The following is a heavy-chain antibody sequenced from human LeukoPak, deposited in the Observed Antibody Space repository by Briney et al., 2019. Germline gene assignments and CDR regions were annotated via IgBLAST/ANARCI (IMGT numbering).Heavy chain of an antibody. CDR1: GYTFTGYY. V-gene: IGHV1-2*02. Sequence: ASVKVSCKASGYTFTGYYMHWVRQAPGQGLEWMGWINPNSGGTNYAQKFQGRVTMTRDTSISTAYMELSRLRSDDTAVYYCARDRAILTGYSTRIIGYWGQGTLVTVSS. CDR3: ARDRAILTGYSTRIIGY. CDR2: INPNSGGT. D-gene: IGHD3-9*01. J-gene: IGHJ4*02.